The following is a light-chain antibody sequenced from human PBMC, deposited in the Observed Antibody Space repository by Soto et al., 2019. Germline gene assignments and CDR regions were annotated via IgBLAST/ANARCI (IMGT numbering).Light chain of an antibody. CDR3: QQCGSSPIT. CDR1: QSVSSY. Sequence: EIVLTQSPATLSLSPGERATLSCRASQSVSSYLAWYQQKPGQAPRLLIYDASNRATGIPARFSGSGSGTDFTLTISRLEPEDFAVYYCQQCGSSPITFGQGTRLET. J-gene: IGKJ5*01. V-gene: IGKV3-11*01. CDR2: DAS.